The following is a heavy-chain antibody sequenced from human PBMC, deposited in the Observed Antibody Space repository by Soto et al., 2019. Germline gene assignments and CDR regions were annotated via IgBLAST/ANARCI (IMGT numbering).Heavy chain of an antibody. CDR3: ARLNGYCVSTKCQGYYGMAV. J-gene: IGHJ6*02. V-gene: IGHV4-39*01. CDR2: IYYSGST. CDR1: GGSISSSSYF. Sequence: SETLSLTCTVSGGSISSSSYFWGWIRQPPGKGLEWIGSIYYSGSTYYNPSLKSRVTVSVDTSKNQFSLKLSSVTAADTAVYYCARLNGYCVSTKCQGYYGMAVWGQGTTVTVSS. D-gene: IGHD2-2*03.